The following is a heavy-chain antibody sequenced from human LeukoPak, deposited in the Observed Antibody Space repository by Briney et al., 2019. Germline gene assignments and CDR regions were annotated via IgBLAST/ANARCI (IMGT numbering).Heavy chain of an antibody. D-gene: IGHD4-11*01. CDR1: GFTFSSYG. J-gene: IGHJ4*02. CDR3: AKDYDYSNYFDY. Sequence: PGGSLRLSCAASGFTFSSYGMYWVRQAPGKGLEWVAFIRYDGSNKNYADSVKGRFTISRDNSKNTLYLQMNSLRAEDTAVYYCAKDYDYSNYFDYWGQGTLVTVSS. V-gene: IGHV3-30*02. CDR2: IRYDGSNK.